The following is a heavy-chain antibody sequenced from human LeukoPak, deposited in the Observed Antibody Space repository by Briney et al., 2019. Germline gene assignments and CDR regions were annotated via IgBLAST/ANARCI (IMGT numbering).Heavy chain of an antibody. Sequence: SETLSLTCTVTGDSVSSGSSYWSWIRQPPGKGLEWIGYIYHSGSTNYNPSLKNRVTISLDTSKNQFSLKLSSVTAADTAVYYCVRGSGWYFVYWGQGTLVTVSS. D-gene: IGHD6-19*01. CDR1: GDSVSSGSSY. J-gene: IGHJ4*02. CDR2: IYHSGST. CDR3: VRGSGWYFVY. V-gene: IGHV4-61*01.